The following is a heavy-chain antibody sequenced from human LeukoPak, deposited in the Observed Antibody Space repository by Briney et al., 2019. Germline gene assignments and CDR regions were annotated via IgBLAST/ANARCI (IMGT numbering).Heavy chain of an antibody. CDR1: GGSVSSASDY. D-gene: IGHD1-7*01. CDR2: IYYSGIT. CDR3: ARDRGWELFAY. J-gene: IGHJ4*02. Sequence: SETLSLPCAISGGSVSSASDYWSWIRLPPGKGLEWIGFIYYSGITNYNPSLKTRVTMSLDAAKNQFSLKLSSVTAADTAVYYCARDRGWELFAYCAQETLVTVSS. V-gene: IGHV4-61*01.